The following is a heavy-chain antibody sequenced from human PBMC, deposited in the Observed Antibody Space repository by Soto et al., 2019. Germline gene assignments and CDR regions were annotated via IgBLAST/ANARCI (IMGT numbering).Heavy chain of an antibody. D-gene: IGHD3-22*01. CDR2: ISGSGGST. J-gene: IGHJ4*02. V-gene: IGHV3-23*01. CDR1: GFTFSSYA. CDR3: ARAGAYYYDSSGYYGY. Sequence: VGSLRLFCAASGFTFSSYAMSWVRQAPGKGLEWVSAISGSGGSTYYADSVKGRFTISRDNSKNTLYLQMNSLRAEDTAVYYCARAGAYYYDSSGYYGYWGQGTLVTVSS.